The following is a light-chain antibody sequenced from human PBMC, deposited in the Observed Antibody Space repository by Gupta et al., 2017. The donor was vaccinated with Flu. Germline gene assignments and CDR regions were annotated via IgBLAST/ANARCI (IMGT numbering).Light chain of an antibody. V-gene: IGLV3-21*02. CDR1: NIGSKS. Sequence: SYVLTQPPSVSVAPGQTATITCGGDNIGSKSAHWYKQKPGQAPVLVVDDNRDRPSRIPERVSCYNAGNKATRRISRVEAGDEADEYWQVWDSSRGDQVFGGGTTLTVL. J-gene: IGLJ2*01. CDR2: DNR. CDR3: QVWDSSRGDQV.